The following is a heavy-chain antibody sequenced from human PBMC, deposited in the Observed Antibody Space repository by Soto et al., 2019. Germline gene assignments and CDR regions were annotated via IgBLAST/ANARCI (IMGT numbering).Heavy chain of an antibody. CDR1: GFNINYYA. CDR3: AKDSQFYYMDV. CDR2: ISWNSDVI. V-gene: IGHV3-9*01. Sequence: EMLLVESGGGLAQPGRSLRLSCAASGFNINYYAMHWVRQAPGKGLEWVSGISWNSDVIGYADSVKGRFTISRDNAKNSLYLQMNSLRAEDTALYYCAKDSQFYYMDVWGQGPTVTVS. J-gene: IGHJ6*03.